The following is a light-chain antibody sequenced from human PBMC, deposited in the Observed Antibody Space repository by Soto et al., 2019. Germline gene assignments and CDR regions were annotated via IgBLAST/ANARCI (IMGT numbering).Light chain of an antibody. CDR3: QSYWA. CDR2: VAS. CDR1: QSISSW. J-gene: IGKJ1*01. Sequence: DIQMTQSPSTLSASVGDRVTITCRASQSISSWLAWYQQKPGKAPKLLIYVASSLQRGVPSTLSGSGSGSEFTLIVSSLLQDEFATYYCQSYWAFCQGAQVEI. V-gene: IGKV1-5*01.